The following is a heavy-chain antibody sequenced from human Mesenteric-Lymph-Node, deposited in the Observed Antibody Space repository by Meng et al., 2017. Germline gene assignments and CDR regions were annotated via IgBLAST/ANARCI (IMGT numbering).Heavy chain of an antibody. CDR2: IYYTGST. CDR1: GGSISSSNW. Sequence: QVPLTESGPGLVKPSWTLSLTCAVSGGSISSSNWWSWVRQPPGKGLEWIGYIYYTGSTYYNPSLKSRVTISMDTSKNQFSLRLSSVTAADTAVYYCARNYYFDYWGQGTLVTVAS. CDR3: ARNYYFDY. V-gene: IGHV4-4*02. J-gene: IGHJ4*02.